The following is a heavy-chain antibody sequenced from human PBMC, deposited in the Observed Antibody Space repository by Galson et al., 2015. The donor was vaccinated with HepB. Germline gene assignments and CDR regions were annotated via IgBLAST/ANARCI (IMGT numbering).Heavy chain of an antibody. CDR1: GFTFSSYW. CDR2: INSDGGST. CDR3: ARDARYGSGSYYLKY. D-gene: IGHD3-10*01. V-gene: IGHV3-74*01. J-gene: IGHJ4*02. Sequence: LRLSCAASGFTFSSYWMHWVRQAPGTGLVWVSRINSDGGSTSYADSVKGRFTISRDNAKNTLYLQVNSLRAEDTAVYYCARDARYGSGSYYLKYWGQGTLVTVSS.